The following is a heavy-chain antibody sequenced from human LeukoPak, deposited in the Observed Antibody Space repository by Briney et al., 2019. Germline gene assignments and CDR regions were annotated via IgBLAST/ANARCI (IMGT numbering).Heavy chain of an antibody. V-gene: IGHV4-61*05. CDR1: GGSISSSSAY. CDR2: IYYSGST. CDR3: ARHPSLTPYNWFDP. J-gene: IGHJ5*02. Sequence: SETLSLTCTVSGGSISSSSAYWGWIRQPPGKGLEWIGYIYYSGSTNYNPSLKSRVTISVDTSKNQFSLRLSSVTAADTAVYYCARHPSLTPYNWFDPWGQGTLVTVSS. D-gene: IGHD4-23*01.